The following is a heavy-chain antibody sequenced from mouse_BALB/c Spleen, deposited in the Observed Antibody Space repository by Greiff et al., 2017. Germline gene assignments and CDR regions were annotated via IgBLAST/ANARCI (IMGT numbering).Heavy chain of an antibody. CDR1: GYTFTNYW. CDR2: IYPGGGYT. V-gene: IGHV1-63*02. D-gene: IGHD1-1*01. J-gene: IGHJ2*01. CDR3: ARESGGDYYGSRYFDD. Sequence: QVQLQQSGAELVRPGTSVKISCKASGYTFTNYWLGWVKQRPGHGLEWIGDIYPGGGYTNYNEKFKGKATLTADTSSSTAYMQLSSLTSEDSAVYFCARESGGDYYGSRYFDDWGQGTTLTVSS.